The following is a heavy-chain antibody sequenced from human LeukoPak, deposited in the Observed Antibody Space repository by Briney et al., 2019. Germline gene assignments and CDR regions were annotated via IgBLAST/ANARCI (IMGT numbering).Heavy chain of an antibody. CDR3: ARDLRPTRDPHTFGGHDY. J-gene: IGHJ4*02. CDR1: GFTFSSYA. V-gene: IGHV3-30*04. Sequence: PGRSLRLSCAASGFTFSSYAMHWVRQAPGKGLEWVAVISYDGSNKYYAGSVKGRFTISRDNSKNTLYLQMNSLRAEDTAVYYCARDLRPTRDPHTFGGHDYWGQGTLVTVSS. CDR2: ISYDGSNK. D-gene: IGHD3-16*01.